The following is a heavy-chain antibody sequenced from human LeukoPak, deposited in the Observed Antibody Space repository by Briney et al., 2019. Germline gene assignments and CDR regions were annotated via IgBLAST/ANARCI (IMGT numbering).Heavy chain of an antibody. CDR3: TTPRGGLWFGELMIGDY. CDR2: IKSKTDGGTT. Sequence: GGSLRLSCAASGFTFSNAWMSWVRQAPGKGLEWVGRIKSKTDGGTTDYAAPVKGRFTISRDDSKNTLYLQMNSLKTEDTAVYYCTTPRGGLWFGELMIGDYWGQGTLVTVSS. D-gene: IGHD3-10*01. V-gene: IGHV3-15*01. CDR1: GFTFSNAW. J-gene: IGHJ4*02.